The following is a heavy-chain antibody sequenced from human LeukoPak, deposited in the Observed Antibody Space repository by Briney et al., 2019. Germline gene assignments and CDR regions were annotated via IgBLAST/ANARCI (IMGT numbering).Heavy chain of an antibody. CDR3: ARDYYDSSERVFDY. CDR2: ISAYNGNT. Sequence: ASVKVSCKASGYTFTSYGFSWGRQAPGQGLEWMGWISAYNGNTNYAQKLQGRVTMTTGTSTSTAYMELRSLRSDDTAVYYCARDYYDSSERVFDYWGQGTLVTVSS. V-gene: IGHV1-18*01. CDR1: GYTFTSYG. D-gene: IGHD3-22*01. J-gene: IGHJ4*02.